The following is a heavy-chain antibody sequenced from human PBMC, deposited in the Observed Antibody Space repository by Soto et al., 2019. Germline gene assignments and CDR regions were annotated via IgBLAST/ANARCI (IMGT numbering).Heavy chain of an antibody. CDR1: GVTSSDYF. Sequence: EVQLVQSGGGLVQPGGSLRLSCAASGVTSSDYFMDWVRQAPGKGLEWVGRVRNKARSYTTDYAASVKGRFTISRDDSKNSLFLPMNSLRTEDTAAYYCATDRIWTCDYWGQGTRVNVSP. V-gene: IGHV3-72*01. D-gene: IGHD3-3*01. J-gene: IGHJ4*02. CDR2: VRNKARSYTT. CDR3: ATDRIWTCDY.